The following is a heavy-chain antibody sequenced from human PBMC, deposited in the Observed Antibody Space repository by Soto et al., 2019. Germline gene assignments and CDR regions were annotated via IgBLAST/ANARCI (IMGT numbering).Heavy chain of an antibody. CDR1: GYTFTNYG. CDR3: VRATAARQRDYSYHYYLHI. Sequence: ASVKVSCKASGYTFTNYGITWVRQAPGQGLEWMGWISAYNGNTHYTQRLQGRVTMTTDTSTSTVYVELSSLRSDDTAVYFCVRATAARQRDYSYHYYLHIWGKGTTVTVSS. J-gene: IGHJ6*03. CDR2: ISAYNGNT. D-gene: IGHD6-6*01. V-gene: IGHV1-18*01.